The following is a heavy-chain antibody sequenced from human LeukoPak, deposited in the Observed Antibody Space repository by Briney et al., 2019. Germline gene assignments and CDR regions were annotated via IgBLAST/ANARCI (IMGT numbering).Heavy chain of an antibody. D-gene: IGHD3-10*01. Sequence: ASVKVSCKTSGYTFISYGINWVRQAPGQGLEWMGWISAYNGNTNYAQKFQGRVTMTTDTSTSTAYMELRSLRSDDTAVYYCARGAWEVRGVIRLDDAFDIWGQGTMVTVSS. CDR2: ISAYNGNT. CDR3: ARGAWEVRGVIRLDDAFDI. J-gene: IGHJ3*02. V-gene: IGHV1-18*01. CDR1: GYTFISYG.